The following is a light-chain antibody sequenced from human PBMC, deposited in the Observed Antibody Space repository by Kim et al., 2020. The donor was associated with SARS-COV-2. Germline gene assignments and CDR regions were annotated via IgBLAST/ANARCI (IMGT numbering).Light chain of an antibody. Sequence: QSVLTQPPSVSAAPGQKVSISCSGTSIGNNYVSWYQQLPGTAPKLLIYDNNKRPSGIPDRFSGSKSGTSATLGITGLQTGDEADYYCETWDSSLSAVLFGGGTQLTVL. CDR1: SIGNNY. V-gene: IGLV1-51*01. CDR2: DNN. CDR3: ETWDSSLSAVL. J-gene: IGLJ3*02.